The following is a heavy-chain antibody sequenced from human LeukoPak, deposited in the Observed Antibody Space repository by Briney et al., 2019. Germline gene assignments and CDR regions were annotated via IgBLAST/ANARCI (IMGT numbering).Heavy chain of an antibody. CDR1: GFTFSNYN. V-gene: IGHV3-21*01. Sequence: GGSLRLSCVASGFTFSNYNMNWVRQAPGKGLAWVSPISGSGTYIYYADSLKGRFSIYNDNAKNSLNLQMYSLRAEDTADYYCARDPYYDFWSDYGTEAFDIWGQGTMVTVSS. CDR2: ISGSGTYI. J-gene: IGHJ3*02. D-gene: IGHD3-3*01. CDR3: ARDPYYDFWSDYGTEAFDI.